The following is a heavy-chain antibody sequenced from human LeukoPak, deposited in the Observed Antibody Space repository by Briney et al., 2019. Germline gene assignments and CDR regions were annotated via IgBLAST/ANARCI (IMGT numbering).Heavy chain of an antibody. CDR3: AKDRGDVGILCWYFAL. Sequence: QSGGSLRLSCAASGFTFYDYAMHWVRQAPGKGLEWVSGISWNSARIAYADSVKGRFTISRDNAKNSLYLQMDSLRGEDTALYYCAKDRGDVGILCWYFALWGRGTLVTVSS. V-gene: IGHV3-9*01. J-gene: IGHJ2*01. CDR2: ISWNSARI. D-gene: IGHD3-10*01. CDR1: GFTFYDYA.